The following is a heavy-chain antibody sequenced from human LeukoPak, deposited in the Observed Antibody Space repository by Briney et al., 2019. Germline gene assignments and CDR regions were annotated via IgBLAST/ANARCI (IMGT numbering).Heavy chain of an antibody. D-gene: IGHD2-2*01. V-gene: IGHV3-21*05. CDR1: GFTFSSYE. J-gene: IGHJ5*02. CDR2: ISSSSSYT. Sequence: GGSLRLSCAASGFTFSSYEMNWVRQAPGKGMEWVSYISSSSSYTNYADSVKGRFTISRDNAKNSLYLQMNSLRAEDTAVYYCARQSSWWFDPWGQGTLVTVSS. CDR3: ARQSSWWFDP.